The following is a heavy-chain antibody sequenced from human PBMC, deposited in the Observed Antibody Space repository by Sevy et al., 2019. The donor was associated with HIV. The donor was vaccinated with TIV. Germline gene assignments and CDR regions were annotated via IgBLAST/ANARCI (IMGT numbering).Heavy chain of an antibody. D-gene: IGHD2-15*01. J-gene: IGHJ6*02. CDR3: AKGYCSGGSCPRDYYYYGMDV. CDR1: GFTFTSYA. CDR2: ISGSGRIT. Sequence: GGSLRLSCAASGFTFTSYAMNWVRQAPGKGLDWVSSISGSGRITYHEDSVKGRFTFSRDNSKNTLSLQMNSLRADDTAVYYCAKGYCSGGSCPRDYYYYGMDVWGQGTTVTVS. V-gene: IGHV3-23*01.